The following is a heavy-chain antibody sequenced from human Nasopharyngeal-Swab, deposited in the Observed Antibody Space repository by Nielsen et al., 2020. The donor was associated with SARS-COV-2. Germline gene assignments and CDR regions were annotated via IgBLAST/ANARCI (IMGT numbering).Heavy chain of an antibody. J-gene: IGHJ4*02. CDR2: IGWNSGNI. Sequence: WIRQPPGKGLKWVSGIGWNSGNIGYADSVKGRFTISRDNAKNSLYLQMNSLRAEDTAFYYCVKDTGEYSSSPGGFDHWGQGILVTVSS. CDR3: VKDTGEYSSSPGGFDH. D-gene: IGHD6-19*01. V-gene: IGHV3-9*01.